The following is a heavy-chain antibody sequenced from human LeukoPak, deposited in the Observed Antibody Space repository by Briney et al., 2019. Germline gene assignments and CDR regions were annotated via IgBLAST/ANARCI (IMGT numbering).Heavy chain of an antibody. CDR2: INPNSGDT. D-gene: IGHD6-19*01. CDR1: GYTFTGYY. V-gene: IGHV1-2*02. J-gene: IGHJ4*02. CDR3: ARVGSSGWYVHPTLDY. Sequence: ASVTVSCKASGYTFTGYYMHWVQQAPGQGLEWMGWINPNSGDTNYAQKFQGRVTVTRDTSISTAYMELSRLRSDDTAVYYCARVGSSGWYVHPTLDYWGQGTLLTVSS.